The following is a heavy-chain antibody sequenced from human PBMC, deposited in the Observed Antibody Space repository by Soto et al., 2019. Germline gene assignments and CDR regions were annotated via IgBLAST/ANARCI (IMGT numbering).Heavy chain of an antibody. Sequence: QVQLVESGGGVVQPGRSLRLSCAASGFTFSSYAMHWVRQAPGKGLEWVAVISYDGSNKYYADSVKGRFTISRDNSKNTLYLQINSLRAEDTAVYYCARDNAVVVVAAPDYWGQGTLVTVSS. CDR1: GFTFSSYA. D-gene: IGHD2-15*01. J-gene: IGHJ4*02. CDR2: ISYDGSNK. V-gene: IGHV3-30-3*01. CDR3: ARDNAVVVVAAPDY.